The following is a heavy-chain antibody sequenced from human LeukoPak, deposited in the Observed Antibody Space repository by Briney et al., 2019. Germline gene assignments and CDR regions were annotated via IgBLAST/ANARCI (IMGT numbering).Heavy chain of an antibody. CDR2: IYSGGST. CDR1: GFTVSSNY. Sequence: GGSLRLSCAASGFTVSSNYMSWVRQAPGKGLEWVSVIYSGGSTYYADSVKGRFTISRDNSKNTLYLQMNSLRAEDTAVYYCARVLGYCSSTSCYPGAFDIWGQGTMVTVSS. CDR3: ARVLGYCSSTSCYPGAFDI. V-gene: IGHV3-53*01. J-gene: IGHJ3*02. D-gene: IGHD2-2*01.